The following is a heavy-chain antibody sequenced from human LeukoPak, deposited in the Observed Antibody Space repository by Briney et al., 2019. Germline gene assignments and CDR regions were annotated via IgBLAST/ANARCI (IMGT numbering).Heavy chain of an antibody. V-gene: IGHV1-46*01. CDR1: GYTFTSYY. CDR2: INPSGGST. CDR3: ARASYENWFDP. Sequence: ASVKVSCKASGYTFTSYYMHWVRQAPGQGLEWMGIINPSGGSTSYAQKFQGRVTMTRDTSTSTVYMELSSQRSEDTAVYYCARASYENWFDPWGQGTLVTVSS. D-gene: IGHD2-8*01. J-gene: IGHJ5*02.